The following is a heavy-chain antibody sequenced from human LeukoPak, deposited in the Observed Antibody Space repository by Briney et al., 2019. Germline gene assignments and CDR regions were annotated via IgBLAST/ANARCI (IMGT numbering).Heavy chain of an antibody. CDR1: GYTFTDYY. D-gene: IGHD2-2*01. J-gene: IGHJ5*02. CDR3: TREARVGNWFDP. V-gene: IGHV1-2*02. Sequence: ASVKVSCRASGYTFTDYYIHWVRQAPGQGLEWMGWINPDNGGTNYAQKFQGRVTMTRDTSIRTVYMDLSRLRSDDTAVFYCTREARVGNWFDPWGQGTEVTVSS. CDR2: INPDNGGT.